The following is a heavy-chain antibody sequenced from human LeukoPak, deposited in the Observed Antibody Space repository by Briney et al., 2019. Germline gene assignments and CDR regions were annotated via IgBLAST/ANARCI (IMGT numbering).Heavy chain of an antibody. CDR3: ARAPRIAAAGIDDY. J-gene: IGHJ4*02. CDR1: GYTFTGYY. Sequence: GASVKVSCKASGYTFTGYYMHWVRQAPGQGLEWMGWINPNSGGTNYAQKFQGRVTMTRDTSISTAYMELSRLRSDDTAVYYCARAPRIAAAGIDDYWGQGTLVTVSS. CDR2: INPNSGGT. V-gene: IGHV1-2*02. D-gene: IGHD6-13*01.